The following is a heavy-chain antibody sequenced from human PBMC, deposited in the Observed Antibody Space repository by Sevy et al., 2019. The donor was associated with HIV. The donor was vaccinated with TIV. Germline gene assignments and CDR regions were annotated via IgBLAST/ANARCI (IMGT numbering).Heavy chain of an antibody. CDR2: IIPMFGTA. J-gene: IGHJ4*02. Sequence: ASVKVSCKASGGTFSSYSISWVRQAPGQGLEWMGGIIPMFGTANYALKFQGRVTITADESTSTAYMELSSLRSEDTAVYYCATNTDYGDSDYWGQGTLVTVSS. CDR1: GGTFSSYS. D-gene: IGHD4-17*01. CDR3: ATNTDYGDSDY. V-gene: IGHV1-69*13.